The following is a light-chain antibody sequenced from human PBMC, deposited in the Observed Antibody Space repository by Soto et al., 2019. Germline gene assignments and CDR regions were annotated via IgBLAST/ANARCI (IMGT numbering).Light chain of an antibody. CDR2: GAS. CDR1: QGIRTW. J-gene: IGKJ1*01. Sequence: DVQMTQSPSTLPASVGDRVTITCRASQGIRTWLAWYQQKPGKAPKLLIYGASSLESGVPSRFSGSGSGTEFTLTITSLQPDDFATYYCQQYNAYSRTFGQGTKV. V-gene: IGKV1-5*01. CDR3: QQYNAYSRT.